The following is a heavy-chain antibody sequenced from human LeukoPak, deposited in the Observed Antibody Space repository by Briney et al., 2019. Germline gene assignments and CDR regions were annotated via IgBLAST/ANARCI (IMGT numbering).Heavy chain of an antibody. CDR2: IRYDGSNQ. J-gene: IGHJ4*02. CDR1: GFTFSSYG. Sequence: PGGSLRLSCAASGFTFSSYGMHLVRQTPGKGLEWVSFIRYDGSNQYYADSVKGRFTISRDNSNNTLYLQMNSLKPEDTAVYFCARGYGESHFDYWGQGTLVTVSS. D-gene: IGHD5-18*01. V-gene: IGHV3-30*02. CDR3: ARGYGESHFDY.